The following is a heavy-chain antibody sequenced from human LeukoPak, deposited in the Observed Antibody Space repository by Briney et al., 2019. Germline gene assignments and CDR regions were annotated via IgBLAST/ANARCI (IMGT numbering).Heavy chain of an antibody. D-gene: IGHD2-2*02. CDR2: IIPIFGTA. Sequence: ASVKVSCKASGGTFSSYAISWVRQAPGQGLEWMGGIIPIFGTANYAQKFQGRVTITTDESTSTAYMELSSLRSEDTAVYYCARDLGYCSSTSCYKFGRDYYYMDVWGKGTTVNVSS. CDR1: GGTFSSYA. J-gene: IGHJ6*03. V-gene: IGHV1-69*05. CDR3: ARDLGYCSSTSCYKFGRDYYYMDV.